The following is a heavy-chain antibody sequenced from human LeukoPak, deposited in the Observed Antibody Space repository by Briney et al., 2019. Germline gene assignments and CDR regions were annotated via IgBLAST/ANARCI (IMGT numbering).Heavy chain of an antibody. V-gene: IGHV3-30*04. Sequence: GGSLRLSCAASGFTFSSYAMHWVRQAPGKGLEWVAVISYDGSNKHYADSVKGRFTISRDNSKNTLYLQMNSLRAEDTAVYYCASPMVRGVMEKWFDPWGQGTLVTVSS. CDR2: ISYDGSNK. CDR3: ASPMVRGVMEKWFDP. D-gene: IGHD3-10*01. CDR1: GFTFSSYA. J-gene: IGHJ5*02.